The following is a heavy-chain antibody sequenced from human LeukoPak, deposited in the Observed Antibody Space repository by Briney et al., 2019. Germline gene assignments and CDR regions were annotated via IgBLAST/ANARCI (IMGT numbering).Heavy chain of an antibody. Sequence: GGSLRLSCAASGFTFSDYYMSWIRQAPGKGLEWVSYISSSGSTIYYADSVKGRFTISRDNAKNSLYLQMNSLRAEDTAVYYCARDCISTSCQGNAFDIWGQGTMVTVSS. V-gene: IGHV3-11*04. J-gene: IGHJ3*02. CDR2: ISSSGSTI. D-gene: IGHD2-2*01. CDR1: GFTFSDYY. CDR3: ARDCISTSCQGNAFDI.